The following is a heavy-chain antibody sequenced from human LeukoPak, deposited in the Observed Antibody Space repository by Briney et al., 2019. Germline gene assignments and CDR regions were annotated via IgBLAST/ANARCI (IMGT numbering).Heavy chain of an antibody. J-gene: IGHJ3*02. D-gene: IGHD3-22*01. Sequence: SETLSLTCTVSGGSISSGDYYWSWIRQPPGKGLEWIGYIYYSGSTYYNPSLKSRTTISVDTSKNQFSLKLSSVTAADAAVYYCARTLYDSSGYLDAFDIWGQGTMVTVSS. CDR2: IYYSGST. CDR3: ARTLYDSSGYLDAFDI. V-gene: IGHV4-30-4*08. CDR1: GGSISSGDYY.